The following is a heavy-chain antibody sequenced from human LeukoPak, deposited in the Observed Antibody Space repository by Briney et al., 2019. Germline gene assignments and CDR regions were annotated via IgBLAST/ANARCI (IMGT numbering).Heavy chain of an antibody. Sequence: SETLSLTCTVSGGSISSYYWSWIRQPPGKGLEWIGYIYYSGSTNYIPSLKSRVTISVDTSKNQFSLKLSSVTAADTAVYYCARVGYDSSGYYPYYFDYWGQGTLVTVSS. CDR1: GGSISSYY. D-gene: IGHD3-22*01. J-gene: IGHJ4*02. V-gene: IGHV4-59*01. CDR2: IYYSGST. CDR3: ARVGYDSSGYYPYYFDY.